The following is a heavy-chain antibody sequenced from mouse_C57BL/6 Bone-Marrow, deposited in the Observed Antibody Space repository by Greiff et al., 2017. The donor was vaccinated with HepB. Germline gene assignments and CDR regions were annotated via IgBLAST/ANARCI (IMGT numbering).Heavy chain of an antibody. J-gene: IGHJ2*01. CDR3: ARRGTTVGYYFDY. CDR1: GFTFSDYY. Sequence: EVQLVESGGGLVQPGGSLKLSCAASGFTFSDYYMYWVRQTPEKRLEWVAYISNGGGSTYYPDTVKGRFTISRDNAKNTLYLQRSRLKSEDTAMYYCARRGTTVGYYFDYWGQGTTLTVSS. V-gene: IGHV5-12*01. D-gene: IGHD1-1*01. CDR2: ISNGGGST.